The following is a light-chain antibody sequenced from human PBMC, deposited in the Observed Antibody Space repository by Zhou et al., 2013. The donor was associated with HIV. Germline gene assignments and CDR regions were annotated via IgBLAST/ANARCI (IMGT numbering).Light chain of an antibody. V-gene: IGKV3-15*01. J-gene: IGKJ5*01. Sequence: EIVMTQSPATLSVSPGERATLPCRASQILSSNLAWYQQKPGQAPRLLIYGASTRATGIPARFSGSGSGTEFTLTISSLQSEDFAVYYCQQYNNWPITFGQG. CDR2: GAS. CDR1: QILSSN. CDR3: QQYNNWPIT.